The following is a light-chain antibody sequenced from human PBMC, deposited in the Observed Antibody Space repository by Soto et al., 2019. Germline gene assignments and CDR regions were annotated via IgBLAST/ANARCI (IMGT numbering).Light chain of an antibody. CDR2: TNN. V-gene: IGLV1-47*02. J-gene: IGLJ1*01. CDR3: ASWDGSLNGHV. Sequence: QSALTQPPSASGTPGQRVTISCSGSSSNIGSNFVYWYQHLPGTAPKLLIYTNNQRPSGVPDRFSGSKSGTSASLAISGLRSEDEADYYCASWDGSLNGHVFGTGTKLTVL. CDR1: SSNIGSNF.